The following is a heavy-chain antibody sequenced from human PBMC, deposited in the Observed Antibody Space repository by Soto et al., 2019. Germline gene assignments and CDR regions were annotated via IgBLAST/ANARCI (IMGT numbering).Heavy chain of an antibody. CDR2: ISPYNGNT. Sequence: VASVKVSCKASGYTFTNYGISWVRQAPGQGLEWMGWISPYNGNTNFAQKLQGRVTLTTDTSTSTAYMELRSLRSDDTAVYWCARVSSAVGAGYYFDYWGQGTVVTVSS. J-gene: IGHJ4*02. D-gene: IGHD6-13*01. V-gene: IGHV1-18*01. CDR1: GYTFTNYG. CDR3: ARVSSAVGAGYYFDY.